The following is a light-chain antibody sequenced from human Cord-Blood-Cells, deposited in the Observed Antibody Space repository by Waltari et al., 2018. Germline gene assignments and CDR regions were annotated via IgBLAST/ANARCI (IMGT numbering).Light chain of an antibody. J-gene: IGKJ1*01. CDR1: QSISSY. Sequence: DTQMTQSPSSPSASVGDRVTIPCRASQSISSYLNWYQQKPGKAPKRLIYAASSLQSVVPSRSSGSGSGTDFTLTISSLQPEDFATYYCQQSYSTPPTFGQGTKVEIK. V-gene: IGKV1-39*01. CDR2: AAS. CDR3: QQSYSTPPT.